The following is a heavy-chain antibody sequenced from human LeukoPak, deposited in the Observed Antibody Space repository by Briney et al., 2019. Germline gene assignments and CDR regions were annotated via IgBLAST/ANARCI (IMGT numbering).Heavy chain of an antibody. Sequence: ASVKVSCKASGYTFTGYYMHWVRQAPGRGLEWMGRINPNSGGTNYAQKFQGRVTMTRDTSISTAYMELSRLRSDDTAVYYCARCTNGTRGLFDYWGQGTLVTVSS. CDR2: INPNSGGT. CDR3: ARCTNGTRGLFDY. V-gene: IGHV1-2*06. CDR1: GYTFTGYY. J-gene: IGHJ4*02. D-gene: IGHD2-8*01.